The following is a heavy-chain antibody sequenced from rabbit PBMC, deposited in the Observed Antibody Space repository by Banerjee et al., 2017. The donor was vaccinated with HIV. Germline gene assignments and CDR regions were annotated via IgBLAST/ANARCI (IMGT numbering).Heavy chain of an antibody. D-gene: IGHD6-1*01. Sequence: QEQLEESGGDLVKPEGSLTITCTAHGFSLSSTSSIWWVRQAPGKGLEWNGCIGCGDGSTYYASWVNGRFTISKPSSTTVTLQMTSLTAADTATYFCAGGGAGYGWTRLDLWGPGTL. CDR3: AGGGAGYGWTRLDL. CDR2: IGCGDGST. J-gene: IGHJ3*01. V-gene: IGHV1S45*01. CDR1: GFSLSSTSS.